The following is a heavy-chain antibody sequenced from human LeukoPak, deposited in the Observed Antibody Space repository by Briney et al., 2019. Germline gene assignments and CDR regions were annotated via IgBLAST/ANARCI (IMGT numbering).Heavy chain of an antibody. J-gene: IGHJ4*02. CDR2: ISGSGGST. CDR1: GFTFSSYA. V-gene: IGHV3-23*01. Sequence: PGGSLRLSCAASGFTFSSYAMSWVRQAPGKGLEWVSAISGSGGSTYYADSVKGRFTISRDNSKNTLYLQMNSLRAEDTAVYYCGGGSWHRIRSITSYWGQGTLVTVSS. D-gene: IGHD2-15*01. CDR3: GGGSWHRIRSITSY.